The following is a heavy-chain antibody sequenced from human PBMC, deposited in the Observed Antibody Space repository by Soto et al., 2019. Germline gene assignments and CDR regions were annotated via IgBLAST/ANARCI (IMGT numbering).Heavy chain of an antibody. D-gene: IGHD1-1*01. CDR1: GFTFDDYA. J-gene: IGHJ4*02. V-gene: IGHV3-9*01. CDR3: AKGVQGWHDASFDY. Sequence: EVQLVESGGGLVQPGWSLRLSCAASGFTFDDYAIHWVRQALGKGLEWVSSISWNAGSVAHADAVKGRFTISRDSVKKSLYLQMDSLRTEDTALYYCAKGVQGWHDASFDYWGQGVLVTVSS. CDR2: ISWNAGSV.